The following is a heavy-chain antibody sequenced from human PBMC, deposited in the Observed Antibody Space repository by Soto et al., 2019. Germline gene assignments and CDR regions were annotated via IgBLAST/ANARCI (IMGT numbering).Heavy chain of an antibody. CDR3: ARTKFEVLRYSFAYYYYGMDV. CDR1: GFSLSTSGMC. D-gene: IGHD3-9*01. CDR2: IDWDDDK. J-gene: IGHJ6*02. Sequence: GPTLVNPTQTLTLTCTFSGFSLSTSGMCVSWIRQPPGKALEWLALIDWDDDKYYSTSLKTRLTISKDTSKNQVVLTMTNMDPVDTATYYCARTKFEVLRYSFAYYYYGMDVWGQGTTVTVSS. V-gene: IGHV2-70*01.